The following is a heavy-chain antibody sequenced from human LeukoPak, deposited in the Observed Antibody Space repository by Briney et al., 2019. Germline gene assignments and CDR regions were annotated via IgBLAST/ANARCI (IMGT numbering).Heavy chain of an antibody. CDR1: GFTSSSYG. CDR3: AKTVGMATTTGDY. Sequence: PGGSLRLSCAASGFTSSSYGMHWVRQAPGKGLEWVAFIRYDGSNKYYADSVKGRFTISRDNSKNTLYLQMNSLRAEDTAVYYCAKTVGMATTTGDYWGQGALVTVSS. CDR2: IRYDGSNK. V-gene: IGHV3-30*02. D-gene: IGHD5-24*01. J-gene: IGHJ4*02.